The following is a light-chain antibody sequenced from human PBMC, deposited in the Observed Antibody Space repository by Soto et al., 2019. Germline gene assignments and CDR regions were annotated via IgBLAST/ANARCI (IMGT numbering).Light chain of an antibody. V-gene: IGKV1-5*03. Sequence: DSQMTQSPSTLCSSVGDRVTITFRASEDIRTWLAWYQQKPGKAPKLLIYSASSLETGVPSRFSGSGSGTDLTLTISSLQPDDFAAYFCQHYKSFSLTFGGGTKGDIK. CDR2: SAS. CDR1: EDIRTW. J-gene: IGKJ4*01. CDR3: QHYKSFSLT.